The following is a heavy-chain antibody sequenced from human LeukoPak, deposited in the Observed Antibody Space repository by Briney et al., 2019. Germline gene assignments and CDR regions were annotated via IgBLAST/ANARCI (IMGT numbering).Heavy chain of an antibody. J-gene: IGHJ4*02. CDR2: IIPILGIA. Sequence: QAGGSLRLSCAASGFTFSSYAISWVRQAPGQGLEWMGRIIPILGIANYAQKFQGRVTITADKSTSTAYMELSSLRSEDTAVYYCAREMVRGVPTFDYWGQGTLVTVSS. CDR1: GFTFSSYA. D-gene: IGHD3-10*01. V-gene: IGHV1-69*04. CDR3: AREMVRGVPTFDY.